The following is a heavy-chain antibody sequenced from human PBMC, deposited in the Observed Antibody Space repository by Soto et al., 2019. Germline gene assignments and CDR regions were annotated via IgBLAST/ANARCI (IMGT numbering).Heavy chain of an antibody. CDR1: GGTFSSYT. D-gene: IGHD2-15*01. CDR3: ARGWFDCSGGSCYSNEEFDY. CDR2: IIPILGIA. Sequence: VASVKVSCKASGGTFSSYTIGWVRQAPGQGLEWMGRIIPILGIANYAQKFQGRVTITADKSTSTAYMELSSLKSEDTAVYYCARGWFDCSGGSCYSNEEFDYWGQGTLVTVSS. J-gene: IGHJ4*02. V-gene: IGHV1-69*02.